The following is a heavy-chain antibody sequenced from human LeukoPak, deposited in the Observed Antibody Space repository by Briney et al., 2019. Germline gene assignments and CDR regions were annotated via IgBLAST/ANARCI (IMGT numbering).Heavy chain of an antibody. CDR2: ISPDGRTT. CDR3: AKDGYCSSSTCRLFDY. Sequence: GGSPRLSCAASGFTFSNNWMHWVRQAPGKGLVWVSRISPDGRTTTYADSVKGRFTISRDNARNTLYLQLNSLRADDTAVYYCAKDGYCSSSTCRLFDYWGQGTLVTVSS. CDR1: GFTFSNNW. J-gene: IGHJ4*02. D-gene: IGHD2-2*03. V-gene: IGHV3-74*01.